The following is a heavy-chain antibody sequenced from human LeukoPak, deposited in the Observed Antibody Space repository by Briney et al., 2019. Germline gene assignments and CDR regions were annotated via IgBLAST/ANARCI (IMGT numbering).Heavy chain of an antibody. V-gene: IGHV1-46*01. CDR1: GYIFTNYN. Sequence: ASLTVSCKASGYIFTNYNLHWVRLAPGQGLEWMGIISPSGGGTTYAQKFQGRVTMTRDTSTSTVYMELSSLRSEDTAVYYCGRSSPSNSFDYWGQGTLVTVSS. CDR3: GRSSPSNSFDY. CDR2: ISPSGGGT. J-gene: IGHJ4*02. D-gene: IGHD6-6*01.